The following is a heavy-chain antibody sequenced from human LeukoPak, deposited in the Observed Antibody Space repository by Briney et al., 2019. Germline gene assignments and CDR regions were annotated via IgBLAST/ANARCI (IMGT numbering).Heavy chain of an antibody. J-gene: IGHJ5*02. Sequence: SETLSLTCTVSGGSISTSYFWTWIRQSAGKGLEWIGRIYSSGSTTYNPSLKSRVTMSIDTSRNQFSLNLSSVTAADTAVYYCAGDERRGSYGHWFDPWGQGTLVTVSP. CDR1: GGSISTSYF. CDR2: IYSSGST. D-gene: IGHD3-16*01. CDR3: AGDERRGSYGHWFDP. V-gene: IGHV4-4*07.